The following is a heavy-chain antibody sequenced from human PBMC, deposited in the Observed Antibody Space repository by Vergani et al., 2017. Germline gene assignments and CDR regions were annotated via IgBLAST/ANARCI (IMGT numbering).Heavy chain of an antibody. Sequence: QVQLVQSGAEVKKPGSSVKVSCKASGGTFSSYAISWVRQAPGQGLEWMGGIIPIFGTANYAQKFQGRVTITADESTSTAYMELSSLRSEDTAVYYCAREREDAYYYYYYXMDVWGKGTTVTVSS. CDR3: AREREDAYYYYYYXMDV. J-gene: IGHJ6*03. CDR2: IIPIFGTA. CDR1: GGTFSSYA. D-gene: IGHD3-16*01. V-gene: IGHV1-69*01.